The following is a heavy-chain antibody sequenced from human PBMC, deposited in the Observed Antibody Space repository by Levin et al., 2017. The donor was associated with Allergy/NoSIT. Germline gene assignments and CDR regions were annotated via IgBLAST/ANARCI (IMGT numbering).Heavy chain of an antibody. Sequence: KISCQASGGTFSSYAISWVRQAPGQGLEWMGGIIPIFGTANYAQKFQGRVTITADESTSTAYMELSSLRSEDTAVYYCARGLDSSGWYGMDVWGQGTTVTVSS. D-gene: IGHD6-19*01. CDR2: IIPIFGTA. V-gene: IGHV1-69*01. CDR3: ARGLDSSGWYGMDV. CDR1: GGTFSSYA. J-gene: IGHJ6*02.